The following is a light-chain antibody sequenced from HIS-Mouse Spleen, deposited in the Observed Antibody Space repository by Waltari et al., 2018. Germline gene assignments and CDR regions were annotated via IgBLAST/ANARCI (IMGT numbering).Light chain of an antibody. CDR3: SSYTSSSTRV. CDR1: TSYVGGYHY. CDR2: DVS. Sequence: QSALTQPASVSGSPGQSITIPCPGTTSYVGGYHYVFWYQQHPGKAPKLMIYDVSNRPSGVSNRFSGSKSGNTASLTISGLQAEDEADYYCSSYTSSSTRVFGGGTKLTVL. J-gene: IGLJ3*02. V-gene: IGLV2-14*03.